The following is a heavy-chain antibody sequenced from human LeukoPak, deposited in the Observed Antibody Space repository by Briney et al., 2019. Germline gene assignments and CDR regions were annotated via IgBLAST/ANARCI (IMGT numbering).Heavy chain of an antibody. D-gene: IGHD3-16*01. V-gene: IGHV3-23*01. J-gene: IGHJ4*02. Sequence: RPGGSLRLSCAASAFSFRNYAMSWVRQAPGKGLEWVSSISGSGFGTYYADSVKGRFTISRDNFKNMLYLHMSSLRAEDTAVYYCAKGLFGYEMDFDYWGQGTLVTVSS. CDR3: AKGLFGYEMDFDY. CDR2: ISGSGFGT. CDR1: AFSFRNYA.